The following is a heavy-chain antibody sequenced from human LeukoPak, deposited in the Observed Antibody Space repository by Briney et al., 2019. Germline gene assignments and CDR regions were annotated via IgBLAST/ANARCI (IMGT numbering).Heavy chain of an antibody. Sequence: PGGSLRLSCAASGFTFSSYWMSWVRQAPGKGLEWVANIKQDGSEKYYVDSVKGRFTISRDNAKNPLYLQMNSLRAEDTAVYYCARVGDSSSSDYWGQGTLVTVSS. CDR2: IKQDGSEK. CDR3: ARVGDSSSSDY. J-gene: IGHJ4*02. V-gene: IGHV3-7*01. D-gene: IGHD6-6*01. CDR1: GFTFSSYW.